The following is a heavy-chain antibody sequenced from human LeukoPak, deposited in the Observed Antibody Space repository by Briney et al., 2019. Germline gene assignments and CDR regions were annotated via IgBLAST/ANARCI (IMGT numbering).Heavy chain of an antibody. V-gene: IGHV1-2*02. CDR2: INPNSGGT. J-gene: IGHJ4*02. CDR3: ARDRVGSSSPTDY. CDR1: GYTFTGYY. D-gene: IGHD6-6*01. Sequence: ASVKVSCKASGYTFTGYYMHWVRQAPGQGLEWMGWINPNSGGTNYAQKFQGRVTMTRDTSISTAYMGLSRLRSDETAVYYCARDRVGSSSPTDYWGQGTLVTVSS.